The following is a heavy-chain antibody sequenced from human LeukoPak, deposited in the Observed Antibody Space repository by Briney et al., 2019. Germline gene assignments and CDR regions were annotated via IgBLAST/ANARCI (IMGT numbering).Heavy chain of an antibody. CDR2: IYTSAST. J-gene: IGHJ3*02. Sequence: SETLSLTCSVSGGSMSNYYWSWIRQPAGKGLEWIGRIYTSASTNYNPSLKSRVTLSVDASKNQFSLRLSSLTAADTAVYYCARGRFCSATICSGGDAFDIWGQGTAVTVSS. CDR3: ARGRFCSATICSGGDAFDI. CDR1: GGSMSNYY. V-gene: IGHV4-4*07. D-gene: IGHD2/OR15-2a*01.